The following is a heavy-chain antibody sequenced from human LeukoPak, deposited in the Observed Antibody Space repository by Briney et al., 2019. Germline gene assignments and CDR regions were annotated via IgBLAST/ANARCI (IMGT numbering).Heavy chain of an antibody. D-gene: IGHD1-26*01. Sequence: SETLSLTCTVSGGSISSRGFFWGWIRQPPGKGPEWIGYIYTSGSTNYNPSLKSRVTISVDTSKNQFSLKLSSVTAADTAVYYCARTSGNIDYWGQGTLVTVSS. CDR1: GGSISSRGFF. CDR3: ARTSGNIDY. V-gene: IGHV4-61*05. CDR2: IYTSGST. J-gene: IGHJ4*02.